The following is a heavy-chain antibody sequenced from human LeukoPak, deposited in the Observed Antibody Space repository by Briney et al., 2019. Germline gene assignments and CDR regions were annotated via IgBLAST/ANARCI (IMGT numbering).Heavy chain of an antibody. D-gene: IGHD2-2*01. J-gene: IGHJ5*02. CDR3: ARARGDIVVVPAAIWFDP. CDR1: GYTFTGYY. CDR2: IKPNNGGT. Sequence: ASVKVSCKASGYTFTGYYMHWVRQAPGQGLEWMGWIKPNNGGTNYAQKFQGRVTMTRDTSNSTAYMELSRLRSDDTAVYYCARARGDIVVVPAAIWFDPWGQGTLVTVSS. V-gene: IGHV1-2*02.